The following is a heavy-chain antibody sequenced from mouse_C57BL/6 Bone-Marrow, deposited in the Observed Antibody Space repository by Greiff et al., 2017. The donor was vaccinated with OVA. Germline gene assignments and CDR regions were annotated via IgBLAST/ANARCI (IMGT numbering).Heavy chain of an antibody. V-gene: IGHV1-15*01. Sequence: VQVLQSGAELVRPGASVTLSCKASGYTFTDYEMHWVKQTPVHGLEWIGAIDPATGGTAYNQKFKGKAILTADKSSSTAYMELRSLTSEDSAVYDYTCGCGNYYAIDYGGQGTSVTVSA. CDR3: TCGCGNYYAIDY. D-gene: IGHD2-1*01. CDR1: GYTFTDYE. CDR2: IDPATGGT. J-gene: IGHJ4*01.